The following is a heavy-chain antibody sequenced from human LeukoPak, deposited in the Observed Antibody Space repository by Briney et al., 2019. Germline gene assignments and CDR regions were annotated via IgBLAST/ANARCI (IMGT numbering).Heavy chain of an antibody. Sequence: ASVSVSFKASGYTFTSYAMHWVRQAPGQRLEWMGWINAGNGNTKYSQKFQGRVTITRDTSASTAYMELSSLRSEDTAVYYCARDDIAAAGYYFDYWGQGTLVTVSS. CDR3: ARDDIAAAGYYFDY. V-gene: IGHV1-3*01. CDR1: GYTFTSYA. CDR2: INAGNGNT. D-gene: IGHD6-13*01. J-gene: IGHJ4*02.